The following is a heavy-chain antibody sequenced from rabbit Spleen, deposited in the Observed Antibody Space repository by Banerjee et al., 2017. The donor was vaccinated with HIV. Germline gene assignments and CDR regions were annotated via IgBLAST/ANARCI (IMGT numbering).Heavy chain of an antibody. D-gene: IGHD7-1*01. J-gene: IGHJ4*01. CDR3: ARFYAGYGDFGYAAM. V-gene: IGHV1S7*01. Sequence: QVKETGGGLVQPGGSLTLSCKASGFDFRRYYLSWVRQAPGKGLEWIGYIDLVFGSTYYASWVNGRFTISSHNAQNTLYLQLNSLTVADTATYFCARFYAGYGDFGYAAMWGQGTLVTVS. CDR1: GFDFRRYY. CDR2: IDLVFGST.